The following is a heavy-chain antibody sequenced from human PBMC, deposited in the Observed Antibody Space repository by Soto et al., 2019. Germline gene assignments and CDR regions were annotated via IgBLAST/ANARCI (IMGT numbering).Heavy chain of an antibody. CDR2: IYYSGST. V-gene: IGHV4-39*01. CDR3: ARHDAVNSGSYWGFYYYYYGMDV. D-gene: IGHD1-26*01. Sequence: SETLSLTCTVSGGSISSSSYYWGWIRQPPGKGLEWIGSIYYSGSTYYNPSLKSRVTISVDTSKNQFSLKLSSVTAADTAVYYCARHDAVNSGSYWGFYYYYYGMDVWGQGTTVTVSS. CDR1: GGSISSSSYY. J-gene: IGHJ6*02.